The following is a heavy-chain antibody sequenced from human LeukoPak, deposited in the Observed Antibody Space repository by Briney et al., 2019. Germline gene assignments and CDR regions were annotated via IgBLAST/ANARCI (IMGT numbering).Heavy chain of an antibody. J-gene: IGHJ3*02. CDR1: GFTFSSYS. CDR2: ISSSSSYI. Sequence: GGSLRLSCVASGFTFSSYSMNWVRQAPGKGLEGVSSISSSSSYIYYADSVKGRFAISRDNAKNSLYLQMNSLRAEDTAVYYCAGGAAAANDAFDIWGQGTMVTVSS. V-gene: IGHV3-21*03. D-gene: IGHD6-13*01. CDR3: AGGAAAANDAFDI.